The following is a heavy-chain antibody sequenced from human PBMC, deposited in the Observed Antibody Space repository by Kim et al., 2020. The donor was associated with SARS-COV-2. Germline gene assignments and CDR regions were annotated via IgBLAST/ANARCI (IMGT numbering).Heavy chain of an antibody. J-gene: IGHJ3*02. D-gene: IGHD4-17*01. Sequence: SVKVSCKASGGTFSSYAISWVRQAPGQGLEWMGGIIPIFGTANYAQKFQGRVTITADESTSTAYMELSSLRSEDTAVYYCARPRGYGGNPLDAFDIWGQGTMVTVSS. CDR2: IIPIFGTA. CDR3: ARPRGYGGNPLDAFDI. V-gene: IGHV1-69*13. CDR1: GGTFSSYA.